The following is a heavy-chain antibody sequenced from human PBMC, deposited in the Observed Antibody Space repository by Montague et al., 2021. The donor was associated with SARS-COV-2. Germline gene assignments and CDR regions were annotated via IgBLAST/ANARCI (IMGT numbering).Heavy chain of an antibody. D-gene: IGHD6-13*01. CDR1: GFTFSNFA. Sequence: SLRLSCAASGFTFSNFAMTWVRQAPGKGLEWVSAIGGGGGGPYYADSVKGRFTMSRDNFKDTLFLQMNSLRAEDTAVYYCAKGGLGAAAGSFLYYGLDVWGQGTTVTVSS. CDR2: IGGGGGGP. J-gene: IGHJ6*02. CDR3: AKGGLGAAAGSFLYYGLDV. V-gene: IGHV3-23*01.